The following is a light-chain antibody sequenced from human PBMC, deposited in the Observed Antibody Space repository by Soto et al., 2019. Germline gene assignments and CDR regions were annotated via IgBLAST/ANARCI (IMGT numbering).Light chain of an antibody. CDR2: EVT. CDR1: SGDIGSYNR. Sequence: QSVLTQPASVSGSPGQSITISCTGTSGDIGSYNRVSWYQQHPGKAPKLIIYEVTDRPSGVSNRFSGSKSSNTASLTISGLQAEDEAEYHCSSYTNINTRACVFGTGTKVTVL. V-gene: IGLV2-14*01. CDR3: SSYTNINTRACV. J-gene: IGLJ1*01.